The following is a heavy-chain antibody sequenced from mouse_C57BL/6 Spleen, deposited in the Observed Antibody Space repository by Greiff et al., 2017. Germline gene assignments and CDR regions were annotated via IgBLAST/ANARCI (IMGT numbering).Heavy chain of an antibody. J-gene: IGHJ1*03. V-gene: IGHV1-64*01. CDR3: ARGTGTRYFDV. CDR2: IHPNSGST. Sequence: QVQLQQPGAELVKPGASVKLSCKASGYTFTSYWMHWVKQRPGQGLEWIGMIHPNSGSTNYNEKFKSKATLTVDKSSSTAYMQLSSRTSEDSAVYYCARGTGTRYFDVWGTGTTVTVSS. CDR1: GYTFTSYW. D-gene: IGHD4-1*01.